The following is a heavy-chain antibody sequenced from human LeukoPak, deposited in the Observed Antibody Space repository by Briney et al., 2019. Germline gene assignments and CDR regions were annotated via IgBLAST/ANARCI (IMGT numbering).Heavy chain of an antibody. J-gene: IGHJ4*02. V-gene: IGHV3-7*01. CDR2: IKQDGSEK. CDR3: ARDAGG. D-gene: IGHD1-14*01. CDR1: GFPFSSYW. Sequence: GSLRLSCAASGFPFSSYWMSWVRQAPGKGLEWVANIKQDGSEKYYVDSVKGRFTISRDNAKNSLYLQMNSLRAEDTAVYYCARDAGGWGQGTLVTVSS.